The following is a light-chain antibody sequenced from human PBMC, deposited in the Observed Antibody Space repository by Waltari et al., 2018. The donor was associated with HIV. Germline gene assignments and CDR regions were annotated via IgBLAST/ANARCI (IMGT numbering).Light chain of an antibody. V-gene: IGLV1-51*01. CDR3: GTWDSSLSAVL. CDR1: NSNIGTNS. Sequence: QSVLTQPPSVSAAPGQKVTISCSGSNSNIGTNSVSWYQQLPGTAPKLLIYDNNKRPSGIPDRFSGSKSGTSATLGITGLQTGDEADYYCGTWDSSLSAVLFGGGTQLTVL. J-gene: IGLJ2*01. CDR2: DNN.